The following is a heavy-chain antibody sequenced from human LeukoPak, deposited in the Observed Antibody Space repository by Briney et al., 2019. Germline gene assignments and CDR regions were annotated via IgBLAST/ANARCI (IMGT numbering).Heavy chain of an antibody. CDR1: GFTFSRYA. CDR3: ATKFVDGYSSGWYVFDS. D-gene: IGHD6-19*01. Sequence: PGGSLRLSCAASGFTFSRYAMSWVRQAPGKALEWVSAITDSGGSTYYADSVKGRFTMSRDNSKSTLYLQMNSLRAEDTAVYYCATKFVDGYSSGWYVFDSWGQGTLVTVSS. J-gene: IGHJ4*02. V-gene: IGHV3-23*01. CDR2: ITDSGGST.